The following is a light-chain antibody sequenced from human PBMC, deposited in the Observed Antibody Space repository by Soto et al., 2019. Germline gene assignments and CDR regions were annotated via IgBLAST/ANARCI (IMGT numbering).Light chain of an antibody. CDR1: QSLIHSDGNTY. Sequence: DVVVTQSPLSLPVTLGQPASISCRSSQSLIHSDGNTYLHWFQQRPGQSPRRLIYHLSTRDAGVPDRFSGSGSGADFTLEISSVEAEDVGVYYCMQGRHWPYTFGPGTTVDIK. CDR3: MQGRHWPYT. CDR2: HLS. V-gene: IGKV2-30*02. J-gene: IGKJ3*01.